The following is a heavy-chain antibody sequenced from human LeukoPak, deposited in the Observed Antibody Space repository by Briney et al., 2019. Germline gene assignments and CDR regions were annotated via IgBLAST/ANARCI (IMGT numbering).Heavy chain of an antibody. V-gene: IGHV4-38-2*02. CDR1: GYSISSGYY. Sequence: PSETLSLTCTVSGYSISSGYYWGWIRQPPGKGLEWIGSIYHSGSTYYNPSLKSRVTISVDTSKNQFSLKLSSVTAADTAVYYCARVNDYVWGSYRYLDYWGQGTLVTVSS. D-gene: IGHD3-16*02. CDR2: IYHSGST. J-gene: IGHJ4*02. CDR3: ARVNDYVWGSYRYLDY.